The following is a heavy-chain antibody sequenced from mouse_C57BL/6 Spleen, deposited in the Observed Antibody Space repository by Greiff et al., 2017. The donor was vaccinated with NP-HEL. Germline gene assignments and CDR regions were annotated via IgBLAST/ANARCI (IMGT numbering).Heavy chain of an antibody. D-gene: IGHD1-1*01. J-gene: IGHJ2*01. CDR2: INPNNGGT. CDR1: GYTFTDYY. Sequence: VQLQQSGPELVKPGAPVKISCKASGYTFTDYYMNWVKQSHGKSLEWIGDINPNNGGTSYNQKFKGKATLTVDKSSSTAYMELRSLTSEDSAVYYCAGGSSYPYYFDYWGQGTTLTVSS. V-gene: IGHV1-26*01. CDR3: AGGSSYPYYFDY.